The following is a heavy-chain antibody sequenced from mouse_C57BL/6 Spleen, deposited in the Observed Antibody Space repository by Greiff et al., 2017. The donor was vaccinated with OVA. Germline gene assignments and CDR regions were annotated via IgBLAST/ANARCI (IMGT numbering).Heavy chain of an antibody. CDR2: IDPSDSYT. J-gene: IGHJ2*01. Sequence: QVQLQQSGAELVMPGASVKLSCKASGYTFTSYWMHWVKQRPGQGLEWIGEIDPSDSYTNYNQKFKGKSTLTVDKSSSTAYMQLSSLTSEDSAVYYCARWYYGSSSYYFDYWGQGTTLTVSS. CDR1: GYTFTSYW. CDR3: ARWYYGSSSYYFDY. V-gene: IGHV1-69*01. D-gene: IGHD1-1*01.